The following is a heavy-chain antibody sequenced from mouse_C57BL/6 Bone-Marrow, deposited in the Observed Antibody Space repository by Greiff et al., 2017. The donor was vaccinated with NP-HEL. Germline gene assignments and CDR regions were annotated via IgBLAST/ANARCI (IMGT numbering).Heavy chain of an antibody. CDR3: ERRKRRQPHFDY. CDR1: GYTFTSYW. Sequence: QVQLQQPGAELVRPGSSVKLSCKASGYTFTSYWMHWVKQRPIQGLEWIGNIDPSDSETHYNQKFKDKATLTVDKSSSTAYMQLSSLTSEDSAVYDCERRKRRQPHFDYGGQGTTLTVSA. J-gene: IGHJ2*01. V-gene: IGHV1-52*01. CDR2: IDPSDSET. D-gene: IGHD6-1*01.